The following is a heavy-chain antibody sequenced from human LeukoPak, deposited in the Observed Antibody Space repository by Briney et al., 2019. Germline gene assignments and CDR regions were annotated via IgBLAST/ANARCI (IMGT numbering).Heavy chain of an antibody. J-gene: IGHJ4*02. V-gene: IGHV1-69*04. D-gene: IGHD3-10*01. CDR1: GGTCSSYA. Sequence: TSVKVSCKASGGTCSSYAISWVRQAPGQGLEWMGRIIPILGIANYAQKFQGRVTITADKSTSTAYMELSSLRSEDTAVYYCARFGGSGSYEYWGQGTLVTVSS. CDR3: ARFGGSGSYEY. CDR2: IIPILGIA.